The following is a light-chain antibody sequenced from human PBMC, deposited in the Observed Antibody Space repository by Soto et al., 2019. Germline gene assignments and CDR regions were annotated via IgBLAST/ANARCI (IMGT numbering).Light chain of an antibody. Sequence: DLQMTQSPSTLSASVGDRVTITCRASQSINNWLAWYQQKPGKAPKLFIFKASTLEIGVPSRFSGSGSGTESTLSISSLQPDDFATYFCQQYESFPRTFGQGTKVEMK. V-gene: IGKV1-5*03. CDR3: QQYESFPRT. CDR2: KAS. J-gene: IGKJ1*01. CDR1: QSINNW.